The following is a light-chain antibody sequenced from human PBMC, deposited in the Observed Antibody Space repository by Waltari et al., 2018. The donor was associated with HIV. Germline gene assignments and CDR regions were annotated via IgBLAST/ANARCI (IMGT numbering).Light chain of an antibody. V-gene: IGKV3-15*01. CDR2: GAS. CDR1: QSVSSN. Sequence: EIVVTQSPATLSVSPGERATLSCRAGQSVSSNLAWYQHKPGQAPRLLFYGASTRATGIPARFSGSGSGTEFSLTITSLQSEDFAVYYCQQYNNWPQGTFGQGTKVEI. CDR3: QQYNNWPQGT. J-gene: IGKJ1*01.